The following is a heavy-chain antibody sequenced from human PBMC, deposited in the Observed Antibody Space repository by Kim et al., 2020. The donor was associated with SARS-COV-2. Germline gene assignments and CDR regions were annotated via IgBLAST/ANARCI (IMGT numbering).Heavy chain of an antibody. CDR3: VREPNY. V-gene: IGHV3-11*01. Sequence: GRSIKHEDSVGGRFTSARDNAKKSLSLQMNSLTPEDTAVYYCVREPNYWGQGTLVTVSS. CDR2: GRSI. J-gene: IGHJ4*02.